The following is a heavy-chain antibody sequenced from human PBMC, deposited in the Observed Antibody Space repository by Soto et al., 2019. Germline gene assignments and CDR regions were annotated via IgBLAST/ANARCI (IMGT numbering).Heavy chain of an antibody. J-gene: IGHJ4*02. Sequence: SETLSLTCTVSGGSISSYCWTWIRQPPGKGLEWIGNIYYSGSTTYNPSLKSRVTISVDTSKNQFSLRLSSVTAADTAVYYCATQTANFYGSGSYYLPFDYWGQGTLVTVSS. D-gene: IGHD3-10*01. CDR1: GGSISSYC. CDR3: ATQTANFYGSGSYYLPFDY. V-gene: IGHV4-59*01. CDR2: IYYSGST.